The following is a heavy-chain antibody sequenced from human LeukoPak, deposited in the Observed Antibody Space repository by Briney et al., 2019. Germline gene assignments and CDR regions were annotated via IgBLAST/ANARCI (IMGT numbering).Heavy chain of an antibody. J-gene: IGHJ4*02. CDR3: ARDSSRYYYDSSGYHGLDY. CDR1: GGSFSGYY. V-gene: IGHV4-34*01. CDR2: IYYSGST. Sequence: SETLSLTCAVYGGSFSGYYWSWIRQLPGKGLEWIGSIYYSGSTYYNPSLKSRVTISVDTSKNQFSLKLSSVTAADTAVYYCARDSSRYYYDSSGYHGLDYWGQGTLVTVSS. D-gene: IGHD3-22*01.